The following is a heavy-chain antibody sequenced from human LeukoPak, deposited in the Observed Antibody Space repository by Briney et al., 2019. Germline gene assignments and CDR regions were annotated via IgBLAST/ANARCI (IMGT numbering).Heavy chain of an antibody. CDR3: AGIGYSSSSNDY. CDR2: IKQDGSVI. J-gene: IGHJ4*02. Sequence: GGSLRLSCAASGFTFSRYWMTWVRQAPGKGLEWVANIKQDGSVIYYVDSVKGRFTISRYNAKNSLSLQMNSLIAEDTAVYYCAGIGYSSSSNDYWGQGTLVTVSS. CDR1: GFTFSRYW. D-gene: IGHD6-6*01. V-gene: IGHV3-7*01.